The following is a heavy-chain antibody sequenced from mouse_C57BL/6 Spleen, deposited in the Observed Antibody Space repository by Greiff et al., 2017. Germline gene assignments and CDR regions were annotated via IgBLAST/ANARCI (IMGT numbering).Heavy chain of an antibody. CDR1: GYTFTDYE. D-gene: IGHD2-3*01. CDR2: IDPETGGT. V-gene: IGHV1-15*01. CDR3: TRGGDDGYYVDWFAY. J-gene: IGHJ3*01. Sequence: QVQLQQSGAELVRPGASVTLSCKASGYTFTDYEMHWVKQTPVHGLEWIGAIDPETGGTAYNQKFKGKAILTADKSSSTAYMELRSLTSEDSAVYYCTRGGDDGYYVDWFAYWGQGTLVTVSA.